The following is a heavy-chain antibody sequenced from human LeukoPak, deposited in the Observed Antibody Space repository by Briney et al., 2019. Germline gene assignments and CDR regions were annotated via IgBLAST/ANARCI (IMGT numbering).Heavy chain of an antibody. CDR1: GGSFSGYY. V-gene: IGHV4-34*01. CDR2: INDSGST. D-gene: IGHD4-17*01. CDR3: ARASHDYGDYSHFDY. Sequence: SETLSLTCAVYGGSFSGYYWSWIRQPPGKGLEWIGEINDSGSTEGNPSLKSRLTISVDKSKNQFSLKLSSVTAADTAVYYCARASHDYGDYSHFDYWGQGTLVTVSS. J-gene: IGHJ4*02.